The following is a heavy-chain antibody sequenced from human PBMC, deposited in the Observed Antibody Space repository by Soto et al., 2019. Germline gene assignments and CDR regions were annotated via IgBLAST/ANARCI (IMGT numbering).Heavy chain of an antibody. J-gene: IGHJ3*02. V-gene: IGHV3-21*01. CDR2: ISSSSRYM. Sequence: PVGSLRLSCAASGFTFSSYNMNWVRQAPGKGLEWVSSISSSSRYMYYADSVKGRLTISRDNAKNSLYLHMNSLRAEDTAVYYCARGYCSRTSCYTGDAFDIWGQGTVVTVSS. CDR1: GFTFSSYN. CDR3: ARGYCSRTSCYTGDAFDI. D-gene: IGHD2-2*02.